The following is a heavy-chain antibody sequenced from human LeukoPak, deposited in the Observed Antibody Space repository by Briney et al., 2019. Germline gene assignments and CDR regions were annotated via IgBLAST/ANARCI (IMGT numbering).Heavy chain of an antibody. CDR1: GGTFSSYA. Sequence: ASVKVSCKASGGTFSSYAISWVRQAPGQGLEWMGWISAYNGNTNYAQKLQGRVTMTTDTSTSTAYMELRSLRSDDTAVYYCARAGYPIVYYYGMDVWGQGTTVTVSS. J-gene: IGHJ6*02. D-gene: IGHD2-8*01. CDR2: ISAYNGNT. V-gene: IGHV1-18*01. CDR3: ARAGYPIVYYYGMDV.